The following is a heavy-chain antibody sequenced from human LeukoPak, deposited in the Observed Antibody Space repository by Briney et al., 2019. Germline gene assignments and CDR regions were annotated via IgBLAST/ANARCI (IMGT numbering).Heavy chain of an antibody. D-gene: IGHD1-26*01. Sequence: SETLSLTCTVSGVSISSGTYYWSWIRQPTGKGLEWFGRIYTSGSTNYNPSLKSRVIISVDTSKNQLSLNLSSVTAADTAVYYCAREASKGLGGRGPFDYWGQGTLVTVSS. J-gene: IGHJ4*02. CDR2: IYTSGST. CDR3: AREASKGLGGRGPFDY. CDR1: GVSISSGTYY. V-gene: IGHV4-61*02.